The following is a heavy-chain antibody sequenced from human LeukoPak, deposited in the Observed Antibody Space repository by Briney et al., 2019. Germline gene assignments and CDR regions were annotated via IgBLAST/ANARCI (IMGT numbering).Heavy chain of an antibody. Sequence: ASVKVSCKASGYTFTSYGISWVRQAPGQGLEWMGWISAYNGNANYAQKLQGRVTMTTDTSTSTAYMELRSLRSDDTAVYYCARDQDAGLLWFGELLYSPTFDYWGQGTLVTVSS. CDR2: ISAYNGNA. V-gene: IGHV1-18*01. J-gene: IGHJ4*02. CDR3: ARDQDAGLLWFGELLYSPTFDY. D-gene: IGHD3-10*01. CDR1: GYTFTSYG.